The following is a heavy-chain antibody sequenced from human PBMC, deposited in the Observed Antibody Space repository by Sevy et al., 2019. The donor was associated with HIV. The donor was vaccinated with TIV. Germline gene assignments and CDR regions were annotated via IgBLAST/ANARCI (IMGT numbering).Heavy chain of an antibody. J-gene: IGHJ5*02. CDR2: ISYDGSNK. CDR3: ARDRYSSSSLSDWFDL. Sequence: GGSLRLSCAASAFTLSTYAMHWVRQAPGKGLEWVAVISYDGSNKYNADSVRGRFTISRDSSKNTLYLQMNSLRTEDTAVYYCARDRYSSSSLSDWFDLWGQGTLVTVSS. CDR1: AFTLSTYA. V-gene: IGHV3-30-3*01. D-gene: IGHD6-6*01.